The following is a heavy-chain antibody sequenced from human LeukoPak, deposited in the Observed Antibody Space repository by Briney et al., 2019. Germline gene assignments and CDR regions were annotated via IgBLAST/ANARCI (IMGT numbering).Heavy chain of an antibody. CDR1: GFTFSSYG. CDR2: ISYDGSNK. J-gene: IGHJ4*02. CDR3: AKDSLTGDSIVVVVAALDY. Sequence: QPGRSLRLSCAASGFTFSSYGMHWVRQAPGKGLEWVAVISYDGSNKYYADSMKGRFTTSRDNSKNTLYLQMNSLRAEDTAVYYCAKDSLTGDSIVVVVAALDYWGQGTLVTVSS. D-gene: IGHD2-15*01. V-gene: IGHV3-30*18.